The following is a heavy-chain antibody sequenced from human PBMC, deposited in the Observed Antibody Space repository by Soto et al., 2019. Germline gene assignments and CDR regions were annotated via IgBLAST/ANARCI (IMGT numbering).Heavy chain of an antibody. CDR1: GFTFSSYA. J-gene: IGHJ3*02. Sequence: LRLSCAASGFTFSSYAMHWVRQAPGKGLEWVAVISYDGSNKYYADSVKGRFTISRDNSKNTLYLQMNSLRAEDTAVYYCARDLVVQTGTTLTPDAFDIWGQGTMVTVSS. CDR3: ARDLVVQTGTTLTPDAFDI. V-gene: IGHV3-30-3*01. D-gene: IGHD1-7*01. CDR2: ISYDGSNK.